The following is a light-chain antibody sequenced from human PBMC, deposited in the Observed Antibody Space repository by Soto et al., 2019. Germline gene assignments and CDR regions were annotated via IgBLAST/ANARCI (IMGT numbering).Light chain of an antibody. Sequence: EIVMTQSPATLSVSPGERATLSCRASQSVSSNLAWYQQKPGQAPSLLIYGTSSRATGVPARFSGSWSGTEFTLTIISLQSEDFAIYYCQQYNSWPAFTFGPGTKVDIK. CDR2: GTS. J-gene: IGKJ3*01. CDR3: QQYNSWPAFT. V-gene: IGKV3-15*01. CDR1: QSVSSN.